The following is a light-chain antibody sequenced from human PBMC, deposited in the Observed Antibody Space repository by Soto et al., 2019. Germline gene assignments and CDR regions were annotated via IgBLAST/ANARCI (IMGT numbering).Light chain of an antibody. J-gene: IGLJ1*01. CDR2: GDN. Sequence: QSGLTQPPSVSGAPGQRVAISWTGSSSNIGAEYDVHWYQQLPGTAPKRLIYGDNNRPSGVPDRFSGSKSGTSASLAITGLQPEDEADYSCQSYDSSLTTFVFGTGTKVTVL. CDR1: SSNIGAEYD. V-gene: IGLV1-40*01. CDR3: QSYDSSLTTFV.